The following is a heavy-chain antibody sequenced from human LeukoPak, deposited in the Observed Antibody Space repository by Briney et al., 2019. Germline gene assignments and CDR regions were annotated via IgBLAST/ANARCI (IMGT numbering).Heavy chain of an antibody. V-gene: IGHV3-53*05. CDR3: AKHRVQTAPFGSGSYYHNSGLDY. CDR1: GFTVSSNY. CDR2: IYSGGST. J-gene: IGHJ4*02. Sequence: GGSLRLSCAASGFTVSSNYMSWVRQAPGKGLEWVSIIYSGGSTFYADSVKGRFTISRDNSTNTLYLQMNSLRAEDTAVYYCAKHRVQTAPFGSGSYYHNSGLDYWGQGTLVTVSS. D-gene: IGHD3-10*01.